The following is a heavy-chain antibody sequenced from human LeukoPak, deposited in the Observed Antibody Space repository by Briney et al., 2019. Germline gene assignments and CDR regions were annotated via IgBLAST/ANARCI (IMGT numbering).Heavy chain of an antibody. V-gene: IGHV1-2*02. Sequence: ASVKVSCKASGYTFAGSYLHWVRQAPGQGLEWMGWINPNTGATTYAQNFQGRVTMTRDTSISTAYMELSRLTFADTAVYYCVRVNYSGSRSSDPWGQGTLVTVSS. CDR1: GYTFAGSY. CDR3: VRVNYSGSRSSDP. J-gene: IGHJ5*02. D-gene: IGHD1-26*01. CDR2: INPNTGAT.